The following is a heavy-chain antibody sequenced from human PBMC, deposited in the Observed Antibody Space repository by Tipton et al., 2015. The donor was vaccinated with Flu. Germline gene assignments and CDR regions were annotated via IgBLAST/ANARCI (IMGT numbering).Heavy chain of an antibody. J-gene: IGHJ4*02. CDR3: ARSSRGWYRAMFD. CDR1: GGSISGFY. CDR2: ISNSGGS. Sequence: TLSLTCSVSGGSISGFYWSWIRQPPGKGLEWIAYISNSGGSNYNPSLKSRITVSVDTSKNQFSLILSSVTAADTAVYYCARSSRGWYRAMFDWGQGTLVTVSS. D-gene: IGHD6-19*01. V-gene: IGHV4-59*01.